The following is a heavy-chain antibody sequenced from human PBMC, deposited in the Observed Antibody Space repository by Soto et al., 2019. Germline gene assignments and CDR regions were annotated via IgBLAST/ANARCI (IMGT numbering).Heavy chain of an antibody. CDR1: GYTFTSYG. Sequence: GASVKVSCKASGYTFTSYGISWVRQAPGQGLEWMGGIIPIFGTANYAQKFQGRVTITADESTSTAYRELSSLRSEDTAVYYCARVPYYYGSGRPKYYFDYWGQGTLVTVSS. D-gene: IGHD3-10*01. J-gene: IGHJ4*02. V-gene: IGHV1-69*13. CDR2: IIPIFGTA. CDR3: ARVPYYYGSGRPKYYFDY.